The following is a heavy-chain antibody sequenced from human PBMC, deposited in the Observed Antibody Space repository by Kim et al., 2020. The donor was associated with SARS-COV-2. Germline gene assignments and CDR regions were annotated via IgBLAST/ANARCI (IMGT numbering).Heavy chain of an antibody. CDR2: IYYSGST. CDR3: ARGYGSGSPYGMDV. Sequence: GKGLGWIGNIYYSGSTYYTPSLKSRVTISVDRSKNQFSLKLSSVTAADTAVYYCARGYGSGSPYGMDVWGQGTTVTVSS. D-gene: IGHD3-10*01. V-gene: IGHV4-30-2*01. J-gene: IGHJ6*02.